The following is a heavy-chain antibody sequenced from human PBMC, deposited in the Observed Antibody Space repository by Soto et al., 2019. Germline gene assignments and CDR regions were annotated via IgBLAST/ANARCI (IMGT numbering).Heavy chain of an antibody. Sequence: PGGSLRLSCGASGFTFSSYGMYWVRQAPGKGLEWVAVISYDGSNKYYADSVKGRFTISRDNSKNTLYLQMNSLRDEDTAVYYCAREIMITFGGVIAPAYGMDVWGQGTTVTVSS. CDR2: ISYDGSNK. CDR1: GFTFSSYG. CDR3: AREIMITFGGVIAPAYGMDV. J-gene: IGHJ6*02. D-gene: IGHD3-16*02. V-gene: IGHV3-30*03.